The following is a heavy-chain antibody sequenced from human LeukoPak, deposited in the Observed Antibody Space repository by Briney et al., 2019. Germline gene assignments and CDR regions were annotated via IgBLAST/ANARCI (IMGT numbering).Heavy chain of an antibody. Sequence: GASVKVSCKASGFTFNAYNIHWVRQAPGQGLEWMGWINPKSGGANYAQKFQGRVTMTWDTSISTAYMELSRLRSDDTAVYYCARAPPRITMIVVVIRDYYMDVWGKGTTVTISS. J-gene: IGHJ6*03. D-gene: IGHD3-22*01. CDR2: INPKSGGA. V-gene: IGHV1-2*02. CDR3: ARAPPRITMIVVVIRDYYMDV. CDR1: GFTFNAYN.